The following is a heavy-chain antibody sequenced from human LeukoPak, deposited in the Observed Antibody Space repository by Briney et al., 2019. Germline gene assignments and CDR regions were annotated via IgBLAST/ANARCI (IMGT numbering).Heavy chain of an antibody. Sequence: GGSLRLSCVASGFTLSDHWMYWVRQGPSRGLAHVSRVESDASRTTYADSVKGRFTISRDDAKNTMYLQMNSLRVEDKAVYYCVKGGHKLDIQTTHYYYGLDVWGQGTTVAVS. CDR2: VESDASRT. V-gene: IGHV3-74*03. CDR3: VKGGHKLDIQTTHYYYGLDV. CDR1: GFTLSDHW. J-gene: IGHJ6*02. D-gene: IGHD5-12*01.